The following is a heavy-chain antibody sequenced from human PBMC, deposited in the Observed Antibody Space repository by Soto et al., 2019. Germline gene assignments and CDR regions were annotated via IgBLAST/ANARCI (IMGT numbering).Heavy chain of an antibody. CDR3: TRWSDAFDI. V-gene: IGHV3-73*01. J-gene: IGHJ3*02. D-gene: IGHD2-15*01. CDR1: GFTFSGSA. Sequence: VGSLRLSCAASGFTFSGSAMHWVRQASGKGLEWVGRIRSKVNSYATEYAASVKGRFTISRDDSKNTAYLQMSSLKTEDTAVYYCTRWSDAFDIWGQGTMVTVSS. CDR2: IRSKVNSYAT.